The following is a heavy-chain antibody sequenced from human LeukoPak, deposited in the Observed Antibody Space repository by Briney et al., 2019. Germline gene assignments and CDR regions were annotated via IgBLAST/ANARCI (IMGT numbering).Heavy chain of an antibody. Sequence: PGGSLRLSCAASGFTFSSYWMSWVRQAPGKGLEWVANISPDGSDKYYVDSVRGRFTISRDNAQNSVNLQMNSLRAEDPAVYYCGRWGVNAGLDRWGQGTLVSVSS. D-gene: IGHD3-10*01. CDR1: GFTFSSYW. CDR2: ISPDGSDK. V-gene: IGHV3-7*01. CDR3: GRWGVNAGLDR. J-gene: IGHJ5*02.